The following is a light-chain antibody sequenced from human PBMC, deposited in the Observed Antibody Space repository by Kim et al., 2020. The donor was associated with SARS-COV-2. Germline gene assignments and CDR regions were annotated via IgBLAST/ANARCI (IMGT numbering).Light chain of an antibody. J-gene: IGLJ3*02. CDR3: ATFDDTLRGQV. CDR2: ADN. Sequence: GQTITIDCSGRSANIGTNHVCWYRQVPGMAPKLLMYADNQRPSGVPDRFSGSKSGTSVSLAIRGLRSEDEALYFCATFDDTLRGQVFGGGTKVTVL. V-gene: IGLV1-47*02. CDR1: SANIGTNH.